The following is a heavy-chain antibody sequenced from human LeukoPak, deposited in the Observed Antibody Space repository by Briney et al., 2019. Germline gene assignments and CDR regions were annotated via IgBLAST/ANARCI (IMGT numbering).Heavy chain of an antibody. CDR1: GFTFSSYA. D-gene: IGHD3/OR15-3a*01. Sequence: PGGSLRLSCAASGFTFSSYAMSWVRQAPGKGLEWVSSISGSGGSTYSADSVKGRFTISRDNSKNTLYLQMNSLRAEDMAVYYCAKDFYLLGLNAEYFQHWGQGTLVTVSS. V-gene: IGHV3-23*01. J-gene: IGHJ1*01. CDR3: AKDFYLLGLNAEYFQH. CDR2: ISGSGGST.